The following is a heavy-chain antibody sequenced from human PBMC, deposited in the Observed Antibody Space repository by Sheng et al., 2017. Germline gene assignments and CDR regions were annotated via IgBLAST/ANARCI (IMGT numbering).Heavy chain of an antibody. Sequence: QVQLQQWGAGLLKPSETLSLTCAVYGGSFSGYYWSWIRQPPGKGLEWIGEINHSGSTNYNPSLKSRVTISVXTSKNQFSLKLSSVTAADTAVYYCARGWGERTFKSARYDYWGQGTLVTVSS. CDR1: GGSFSGYY. J-gene: IGHJ4*02. D-gene: IGHD3-16*01. V-gene: IGHV4-34*01. CDR2: INHSGST. CDR3: ARGWGERTFKSARYDY.